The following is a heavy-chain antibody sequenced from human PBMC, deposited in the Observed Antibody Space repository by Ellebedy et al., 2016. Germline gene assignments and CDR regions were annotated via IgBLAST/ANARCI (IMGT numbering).Heavy chain of an antibody. CDR1: GFTVSSNY. J-gene: IGHJ6*02. V-gene: IGHV3-66*01. Sequence: GGSLRLSCAASGFTVSSNYMSWVRQAPGKGLEWVSVIYSGGSTYYADSVKGRFTISRDNSKNTLYLQMNSLRAEDTAVYYCARDKRHSGSYYYYYGMDVWGQGTTVTVSS. CDR3: ARDKRHSGSYYYYYGMDV. D-gene: IGHD1-26*01. CDR2: IYSGGST.